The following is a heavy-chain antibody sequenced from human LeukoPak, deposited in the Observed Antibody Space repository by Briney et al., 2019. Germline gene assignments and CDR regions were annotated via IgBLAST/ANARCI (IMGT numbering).Heavy chain of an antibody. D-gene: IGHD6-19*01. CDR3: AKTLAAPGAYDT. J-gene: IGHJ3*02. V-gene: IGHV3-13*01. CDR1: GFTFSSYD. Sequence: GGSLRLSCAASGFTFSSYDMLWVRHATGKGLEWVSAIGTAGDTYYPGSVQGRFTISRDNARNSLYLQMNSLRTEDTAFYYCAKTLAAPGAYDTWGQGTMVTVSS. CDR2: IGTAGDT.